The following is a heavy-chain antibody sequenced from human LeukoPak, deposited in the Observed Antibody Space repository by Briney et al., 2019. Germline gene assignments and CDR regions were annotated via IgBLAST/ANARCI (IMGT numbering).Heavy chain of an antibody. CDR3: AREGDYGDYSKSFYYMDV. CDR2: IHTTENT. Sequence: SETLSLTCTVSGGYIGSYYWSWIRQPAGKGLEWIGRIHTTENTDYNPSPKSRVTMSVDMSTSQVSLTLTSVTAADTAVYYCAREGDYGDYSKSFYYMDVWGKGTTVTVSS. CDR1: GGYIGSYY. D-gene: IGHD4-17*01. V-gene: IGHV4-4*07. J-gene: IGHJ6*03.